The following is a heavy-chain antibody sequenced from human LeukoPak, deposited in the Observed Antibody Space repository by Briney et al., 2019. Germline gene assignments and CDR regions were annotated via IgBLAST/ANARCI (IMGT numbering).Heavy chain of an antibody. V-gene: IGHV3-20*04. D-gene: IGHD3-10*01. CDR2: INWNGDSI. CDR1: GFTFDDYG. J-gene: IGHJ4*02. CDR3: ARVRNYGSGSPDY. Sequence: GGSLRLSCAASGFTFDDYGMNWVRQAPGKGLEWVSSINWNGDSIGYADSVKGRFTVSRDNAENSLYLHMHTLRAEDTAFYYCARVRNYGSGSPDYWGQGTLVTVSS.